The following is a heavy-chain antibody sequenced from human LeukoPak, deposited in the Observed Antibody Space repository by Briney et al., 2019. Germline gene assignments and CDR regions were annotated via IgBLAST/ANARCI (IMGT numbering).Heavy chain of an antibody. CDR2: ISSSSSYI. V-gene: IGHV3-21*01. D-gene: IGHD5-24*01. CDR3: ARVAIDGWKGDAFDI. Sequence: GGSLRLSCAASGFTFSSYSMNWVRQAPGKGLEWVSSISSSSSYIYYADSVKGRFTISRDNAKNSLYLQMNSLRAEDTAVYYCARVAIDGWKGDAFDIWGQGTMVTVSS. CDR1: GFTFSSYS. J-gene: IGHJ3*02.